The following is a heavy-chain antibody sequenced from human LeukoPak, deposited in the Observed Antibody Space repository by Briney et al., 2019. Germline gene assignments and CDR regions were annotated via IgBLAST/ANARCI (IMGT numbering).Heavy chain of an antibody. CDR3: ARHDYYYYMDV. Sequence: GGSLRLSCAASGFTFSSYSMNWVRQAPGKGLEWVSSISSSYIYYADSVKGRFTISRDSAKNSLYLQMNSLRAEDTAVYYCARHDYYYYMDVWGKGTTVTVSS. CDR1: GFTFSSYS. V-gene: IGHV3-21*01. J-gene: IGHJ6*03. CDR2: ISSSYI.